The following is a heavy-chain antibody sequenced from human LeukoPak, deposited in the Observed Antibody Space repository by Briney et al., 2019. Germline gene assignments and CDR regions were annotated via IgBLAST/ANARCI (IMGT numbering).Heavy chain of an antibody. V-gene: IGHV4-39*07. CDR2: IYYSGST. CDR3: ARYRRHGQNGLDY. CDR1: GGSISSSSYY. J-gene: IGHJ4*02. Sequence: SETLSLTYTVSGGSISSSSYYWGWIRQPPGKGLEWIGSIYYSGSTNYNPSLKSRLTMSIDSSKKQFSLKLGSVTSADTAVYYCARYRRHGQNGLDYWGQGMLVTVSS. D-gene: IGHD5-24*01.